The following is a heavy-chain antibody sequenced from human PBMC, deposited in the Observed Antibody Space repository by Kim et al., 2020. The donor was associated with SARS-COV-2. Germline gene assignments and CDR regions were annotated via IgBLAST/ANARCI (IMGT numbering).Heavy chain of an antibody. V-gene: IGHV3-9*01. J-gene: IGHJ6*02. Sequence: ADSVKGRLTISREHAKNSLYLQMNSLRAEDTALYYCAKDSSRYYYYGMDVWGQGTTVTVSS. CDR3: AKDSSRYYYYGMDV.